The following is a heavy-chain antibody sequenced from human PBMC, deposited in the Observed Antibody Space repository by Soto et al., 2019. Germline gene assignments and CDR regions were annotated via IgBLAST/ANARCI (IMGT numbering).Heavy chain of an antibody. J-gene: IGHJ4*02. D-gene: IGHD5-18*01. V-gene: IGHV4-34*01. CDR1: GGSFSGYY. CDR2: INHSGST. Sequence: SETLSLTCAVYGGSFSGYYWSWIRQPPGKGLEWIGEINHSGSTNYNPSLKSRVTISVDTSKNQFSLKLSSVTAADTAVYYCARGGSRGYGFAWGPRGFDYWGQGTLVTVSS. CDR3: ARGGSRGYGFAWGPRGFDY.